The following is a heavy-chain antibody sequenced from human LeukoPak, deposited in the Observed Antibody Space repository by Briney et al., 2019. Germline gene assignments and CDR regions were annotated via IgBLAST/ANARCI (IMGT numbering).Heavy chain of an antibody. V-gene: IGHV3-48*01. CDR3: ARDGGYSGYDADC. J-gene: IGHJ4*02. CDR2: ISDSSAM. Sequence: GGSLRLSCAASGFTFSTYSMKWVRQAPGKGLEWVSYISDSSAMYYADSVRGRFTISRENDKNSLFLQMNSLRAEDTAVYYCARDGGYSGYDADCWGQGTLVTVSS. CDR1: GFTFSTYS. D-gene: IGHD5-12*01.